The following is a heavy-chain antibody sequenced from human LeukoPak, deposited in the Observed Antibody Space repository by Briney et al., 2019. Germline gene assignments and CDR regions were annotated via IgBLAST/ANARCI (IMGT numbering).Heavy chain of an antibody. CDR3: ARRGITYSTSFFDS. Sequence: SETLSLTCAVSGGSISGGKDFWGRIRQSPGKGLEWIGSIYYTGSTYYNPSLKSRVTISVDTSKSEFSLMVHSVTAADTAMYYCARRGITYSTSFFDSWGQGTLVTVAS. CDR2: IYYTGST. V-gene: IGHV4-39*01. J-gene: IGHJ4*02. D-gene: IGHD6-13*01. CDR1: GGSISGGKDF.